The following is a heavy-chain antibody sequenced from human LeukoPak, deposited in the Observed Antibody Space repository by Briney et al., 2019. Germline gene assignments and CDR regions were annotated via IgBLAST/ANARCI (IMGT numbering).Heavy chain of an antibody. CDR1: GFTFSSYA. J-gene: IGHJ4*02. CDR2: IDSAETIT. CDR3: AKDRLAAAGTGDY. V-gene: IGHV3-23*03. Sequence: GGSLRLSCAASGFTFSSYAMSWVRQVPGKGLVWVSRIDSAETITDYADSVKGRFTISRDNSKNTLYLQMNSLRAEDTAVYYCAKDRLAAAGTGDYWGQGTLVTVSS. D-gene: IGHD6-13*01.